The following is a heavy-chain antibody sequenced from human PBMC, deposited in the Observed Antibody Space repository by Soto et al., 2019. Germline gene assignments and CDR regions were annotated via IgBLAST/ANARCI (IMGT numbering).Heavy chain of an antibody. CDR1: GGYIRSYY. D-gene: IGHD4-17*01. V-gene: IGHV4-59*08. Sequence: SETLSLTSTVSGGYIRSYYWSWIRQPPGKGLEWIGYIYYSGSTNYNPSLKSRVTISVDTSKNQFSLKLSSVTAADTAVYYCARRYGPGFDYWGQGTLVTVSS. CDR2: IYYSGST. J-gene: IGHJ4*02. CDR3: ARRYGPGFDY.